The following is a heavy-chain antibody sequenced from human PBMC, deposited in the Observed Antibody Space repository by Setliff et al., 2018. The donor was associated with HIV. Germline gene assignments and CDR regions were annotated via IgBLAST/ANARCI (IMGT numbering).Heavy chain of an antibody. CDR3: ARRTAPPSGFYSHYYFDV. Sequence: SETLSLTCTVSGGSIKSSSYYWGWIRQPPGKGLEWIGSIYYSGNTYYNPSLKSRVTISEDTSRNQFSLRLSSVTAADTAVYYCARRTAPPSGFYSHYYFDVWGKGTTVTVSS. CDR2: IYYSGNT. V-gene: IGHV4-39*07. D-gene: IGHD6-6*01. CDR1: GGSIKSSSYY. J-gene: IGHJ6*03.